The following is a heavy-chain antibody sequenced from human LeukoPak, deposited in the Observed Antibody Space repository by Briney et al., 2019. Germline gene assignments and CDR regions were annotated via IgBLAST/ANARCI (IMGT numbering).Heavy chain of an antibody. D-gene: IGHD3-22*01. CDR2: IYTSGGT. V-gene: IGHV4-4*07. Sequence: SETLSLTCTVSGGSISSYYWGWIRQPAGKGLEWIGRIYTSGGTNYNPSLKSRVTMSVDTSKNQFSLKLSSVTAADTAVYYCARDFDYYDSSGYSSHYYYYYMDVWGKGTTVTVSS. J-gene: IGHJ6*03. CDR3: ARDFDYYDSSGYSSHYYYYYMDV. CDR1: GGSISSYY.